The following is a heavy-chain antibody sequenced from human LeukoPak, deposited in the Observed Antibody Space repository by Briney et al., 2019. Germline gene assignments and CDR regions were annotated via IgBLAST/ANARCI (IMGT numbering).Heavy chain of an antibody. D-gene: IGHD6-13*01. CDR3: AKDLRGIAAADGFDI. CDR2: SGGSGDNT. CDR1: GFSFSSYA. Sequence: GGSLRLSCAASGFSFSSYAMSWVRQAPGKGLEWISTSGGSGDNTYFADSVKGRFTISRDNSKNTLYLQMNSLRAEDTAVYYCAKDLRGIAAADGFDIWGQGTMVTVSS. V-gene: IGHV3-23*01. J-gene: IGHJ3*02.